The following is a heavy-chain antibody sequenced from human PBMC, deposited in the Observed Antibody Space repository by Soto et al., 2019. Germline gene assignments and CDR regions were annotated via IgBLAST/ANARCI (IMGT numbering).Heavy chain of an antibody. CDR1: GYTLTELS. CDR2: IIPIFGTA. CDR3: ARVEDSDFWSGSSPVDV. J-gene: IGHJ6*02. V-gene: IGHV1-69*13. D-gene: IGHD3-3*01. Sequence: ASVKVSCKVSGYTLTELSMHWVRQAPGKGLEWKGGIIPIFGTAIYAQKFQGRVTITADESTSTAYMELSSLRSEDTAVYYCARVEDSDFWSGSSPVDVWGQGTTVTVSS.